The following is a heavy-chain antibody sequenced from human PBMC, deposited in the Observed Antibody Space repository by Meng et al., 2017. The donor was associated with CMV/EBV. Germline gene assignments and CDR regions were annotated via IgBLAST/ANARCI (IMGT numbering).Heavy chain of an antibody. Sequence: LSLTCAASGFTFDDYAMHWVRQAPGKGLEWVSGISWNSGSIGYADSVKGRFTISRDNAKNSLYLQMNSLRAEDTALYYCAAKDLAFDYWGQGTLVTVSS. J-gene: IGHJ4*02. V-gene: IGHV3-9*01. CDR3: AAKDLAFDY. D-gene: IGHD5-12*01. CDR2: ISWNSGSI. CDR1: GFTFDDYA.